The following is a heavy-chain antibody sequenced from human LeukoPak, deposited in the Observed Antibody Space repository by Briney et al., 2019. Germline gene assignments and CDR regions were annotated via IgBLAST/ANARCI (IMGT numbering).Heavy chain of an antibody. CDR3: AKGSGRYV. V-gene: IGHV3-23*01. CDR1: GFTFSSSS. D-gene: IGHD6-19*01. CDR2: ISGSGGST. Sequence: PGGSLRLSCAASGFTFSSSSMSWVRQAPGKGLEWVSVISGSGGSTDYADSVKGRFTISRDNSKNTLYLQMNSLRAEDMAVYYCAKGSGRYVWGQGTLVTVSS. J-gene: IGHJ4*02.